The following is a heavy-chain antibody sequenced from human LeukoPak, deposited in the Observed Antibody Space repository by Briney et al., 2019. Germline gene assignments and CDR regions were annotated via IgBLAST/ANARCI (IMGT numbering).Heavy chain of an antibody. V-gene: IGHV1-2*02. CDR2: INPNSGGT. CDR3: ARAGSEVERRYNWFDP. D-gene: IGHD2-15*01. CDR1: GYTFTGYY. J-gene: IGHJ5*02. Sequence: ASVKVSCKASGYTFTGYYMHWVRQAPGQGLEWMGWINPNSGGTNYAQKFQGRVTMTRDTSISTAYMELSRLRSDDTAVYYCARAGSEVERRYNWFDPWGQGTLVTVSS.